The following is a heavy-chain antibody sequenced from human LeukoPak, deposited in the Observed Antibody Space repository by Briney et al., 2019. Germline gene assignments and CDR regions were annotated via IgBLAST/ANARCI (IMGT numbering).Heavy chain of an antibody. D-gene: IGHD5-24*01. CDR2: IRYDGNNK. CDR1: GFTFSSSD. J-gene: IGHJ4*02. Sequence: GGSLRLSCAASGFTFSSSDMHWVRQAPGKGLEWVAFIRYDGNNKYYADSVKGRLTITRDNSKNTVYLQMGNLGPEDMAVYYCARRIDGSVDYWGQGTLVTVSS. CDR3: ARRIDGSVDY. V-gene: IGHV3-30*02.